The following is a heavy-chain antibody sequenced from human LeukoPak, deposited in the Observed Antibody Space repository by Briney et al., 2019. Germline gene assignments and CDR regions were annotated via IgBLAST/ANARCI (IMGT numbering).Heavy chain of an antibody. Sequence: PSETLSLTCTVSGGSISSYYWTWIRQPPGKGLEWVGDIYYSGNTNHNPSLKSRVTISVETSKSQFSLKLSSVTAADSAVYYCACLSSNGRRAFDIWGQGTMVTVSS. D-gene: IGHD2-8*01. J-gene: IGHJ3*02. CDR1: GGSISSYY. V-gene: IGHV4-59*08. CDR3: ACLSSNGRRAFDI. CDR2: IYYSGNT.